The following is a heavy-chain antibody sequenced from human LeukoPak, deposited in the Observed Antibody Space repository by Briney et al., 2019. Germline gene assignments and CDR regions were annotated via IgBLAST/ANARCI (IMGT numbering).Heavy chain of an antibody. D-gene: IGHD1-14*01. CDR2: INHSGST. Sequence: SETLSLTCAVYGGSFSGYYWSWIRRPPGKGLEWIGEINHSGSTNYNPSLKSRVTISVDTSKNQFSLKLSSVTAADTAVYYCARYTRAGFDPWGQGTLVTVSS. CDR1: GGSFSGYY. CDR3: ARYTRAGFDP. V-gene: IGHV4-34*01. J-gene: IGHJ5*02.